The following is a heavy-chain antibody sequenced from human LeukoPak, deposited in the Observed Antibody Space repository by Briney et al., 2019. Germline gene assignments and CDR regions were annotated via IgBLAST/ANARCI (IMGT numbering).Heavy chain of an antibody. V-gene: IGHV4-39*07. Sequence: XXXSGGSXSXSNYYWGWIRQPPGRGLEWIGNIFYSGSTYNSPSLKSRVTISVKTARNEFCRKLKYVTGGGTEVYXXXXXXXXXXXDIWGQXTMVTVSS. CDR2: IFYSGST. CDR3: XXXXXXXXXDI. CDR1: GGSXSXSNYY. J-gene: IGHJ3*02.